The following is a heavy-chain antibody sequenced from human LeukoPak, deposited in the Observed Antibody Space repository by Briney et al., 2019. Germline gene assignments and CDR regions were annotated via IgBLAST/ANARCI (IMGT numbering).Heavy chain of an antibody. CDR3: AGIAARPGWFDP. D-gene: IGHD6-6*01. CDR1: GGSFSGYY. J-gene: IGHJ5*02. CDR2: INHSGST. V-gene: IGHV4-34*01. Sequence: SETLSLTCAVYGGSFSGYYWGWIRQPPGKGLEWIGEINHSGSTNYNPSLKSRVTISVDTSKNQFSLKLSSVTAADTAVYYCAGIAARPGWFDPWGQGTLVTVSS.